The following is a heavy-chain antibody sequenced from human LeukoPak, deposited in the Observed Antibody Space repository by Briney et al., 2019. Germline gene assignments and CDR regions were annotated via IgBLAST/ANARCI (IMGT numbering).Heavy chain of an antibody. V-gene: IGHV3-30*03. CDR3: AQTWYSSGWYRWAPTDY. CDR2: ISYDGSNK. CDR1: GFTFSSYG. J-gene: IGHJ4*02. Sequence: PGGSLRLSCAASGFTFSSYGMHWVRQAPGKGLEWVAVISYDGSNKYYADSVKGRFTISRDNSKNTLYLQMNSLRAEDTAVYYCAQTWYSSGWYRWAPTDYWGQGTLVTVSS. D-gene: IGHD6-19*01.